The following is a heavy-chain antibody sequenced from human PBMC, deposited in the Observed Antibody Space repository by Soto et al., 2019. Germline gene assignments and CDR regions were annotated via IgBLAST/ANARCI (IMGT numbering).Heavy chain of an antibody. D-gene: IGHD2-21*02. CDR3: ARAYCDGDCYVDY. CDR2: INPNSGNT. V-gene: IGHV1-8*01. J-gene: IGHJ4*02. Sequence: QVQLVQSGAEVKKPGASVKVSCKASGYTFTSYDLNWVRQATGQGLEWMGWINPNSGNTGYAQNFQGRVTMTRDTXMSTAYMELSSLRSEDTAVYYWARAYCDGDCYVDYWGQGTLVTVSS. CDR1: GYTFTSYD.